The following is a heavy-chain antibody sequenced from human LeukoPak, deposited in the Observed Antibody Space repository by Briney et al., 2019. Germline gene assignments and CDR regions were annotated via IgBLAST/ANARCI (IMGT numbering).Heavy chain of an antibody. V-gene: IGHV1-2*04. J-gene: IGHJ6*04. CDR2: INPNSGGT. CDR1: GYTFTGYY. D-gene: IGHD4-17*01. Sequence: GASAKVSCKASGYTFTGYYMHWVRQAPGQGLEWMGWINPNSGGTNYAQKFQGWVTMTRDTSISTAYMELSRLRSDDTAVYYCARAISTTDNYYYYGMDVWGKGTTVTVSS. CDR3: ARAISTTDNYYYYGMDV.